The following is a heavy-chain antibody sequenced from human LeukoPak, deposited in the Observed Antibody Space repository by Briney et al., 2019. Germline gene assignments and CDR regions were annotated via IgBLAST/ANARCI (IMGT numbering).Heavy chain of an antibody. CDR3: ARRTLVVVPAATDWFDP. J-gene: IGHJ5*02. Sequence: SETLSLTCAVSGYSISSGYYWGWIRQPPGEGLEWIGSIYHSGSTYYNPSLKSRVTISVDTSKNQFSLKLSSVTAADTAVYYCARRTLVVVPAATDWFDPWGQGTLVTVSS. CDR2: IYHSGST. CDR1: GYSISSGYY. V-gene: IGHV4-38-2*01. D-gene: IGHD2-2*01.